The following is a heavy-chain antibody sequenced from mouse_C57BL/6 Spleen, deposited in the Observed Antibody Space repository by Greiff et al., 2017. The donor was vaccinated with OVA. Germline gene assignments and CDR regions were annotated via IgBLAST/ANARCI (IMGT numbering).Heavy chain of an antibody. CDR1: GYSFTDYN. CDR2: INPNYGTT. J-gene: IGHJ1*03. Sequence: VQLKESGPELVKPGASVKISCKASGYSFTDYNMNWVKQSNGKSLEWIGVINPNYGTTSYNQKFKGKATLTVDQSSSTAYMQLNSLTSEDSAVYYCARSYYGSKDWYFDVWGTGTTVTVSS. CDR3: ARSYYGSKDWYFDV. D-gene: IGHD1-1*01. V-gene: IGHV1-39*01.